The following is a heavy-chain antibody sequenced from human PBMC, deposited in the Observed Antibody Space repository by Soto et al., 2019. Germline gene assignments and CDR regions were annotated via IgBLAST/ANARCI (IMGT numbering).Heavy chain of an antibody. CDR3: ARDQRSYYDYVWGSYRYRAFDI. Sequence: PSETMSLTCPVSGGSLSSYYWSWVRQPQGRGMEWIGYIYYSGITNYNPSLKSRVTISIDTSKIPFSLKLSSVTAADTAVYYCARDQRSYYDYVWGSYRYRAFDIWGQGTMVTVSS. CDR2: IYYSGIT. V-gene: IGHV4-59*01. D-gene: IGHD3-16*02. J-gene: IGHJ3*02. CDR1: GGSLSSYY.